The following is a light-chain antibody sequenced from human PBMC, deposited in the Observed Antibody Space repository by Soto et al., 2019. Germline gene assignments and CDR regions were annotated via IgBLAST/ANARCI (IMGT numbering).Light chain of an antibody. CDR3: QQYGSSPRT. V-gene: IGKV3-20*01. CDR1: QSVSSN. J-gene: IGKJ1*01. CDR2: GAS. Sequence: IGMTQYPATLSVSPGERATLSCMASQSVSSNLAWYQQKPGQAPRLLIYGASSRATGIPDRFSGSGSGTDFTLTISRLEPEDFAVYYCQQYGSSPRTFGQGTKVDIK.